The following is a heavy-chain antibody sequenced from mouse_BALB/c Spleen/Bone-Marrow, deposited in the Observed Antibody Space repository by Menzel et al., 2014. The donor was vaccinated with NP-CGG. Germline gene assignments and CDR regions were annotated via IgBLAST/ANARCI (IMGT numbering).Heavy chain of an antibody. CDR3: AREGYYGLDY. V-gene: IGHV1-54*03. CDR2: INPGSGGT. Sequence: QVQLKESGVKLVRPGTSVKVSCKASGYAFTNYLIEWFKQRPGQGLEWIGVINPGSGGTNFNEKFRGKATLTADKSSSTAYMQFNSLTSDDSAVYFCAREGYYGLDYWGQGTTLTVSS. D-gene: IGHD2-1*01. CDR1: GYAFTNYL. J-gene: IGHJ2*01.